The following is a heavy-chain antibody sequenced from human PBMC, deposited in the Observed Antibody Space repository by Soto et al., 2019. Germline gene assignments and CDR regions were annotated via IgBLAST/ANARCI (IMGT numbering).Heavy chain of an antibody. D-gene: IGHD3-10*01. V-gene: IGHV4-34*01. CDR3: ARVQSLGITMVRGNWFDP. CDR2: INHSGST. J-gene: IGHJ5*02. Sequence: PSETLSLTCAVYGGSFSGYYWSWIRQPPGKGLEWIGEINHSGSTNYNPSLKSRVTISVDTSKNQFSLKLSSVTAADTAVYYCARVQSLGITMVRGNWFDPWGQGTLVTVSS. CDR1: GGSFSGYY.